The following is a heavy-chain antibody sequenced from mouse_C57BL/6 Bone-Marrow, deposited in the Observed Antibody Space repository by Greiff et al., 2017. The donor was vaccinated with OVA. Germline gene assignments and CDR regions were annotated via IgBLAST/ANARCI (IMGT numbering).Heavy chain of an antibody. D-gene: IGHD1-1*01. CDR2: IDPANGNT. CDR3: AITTVVAWYFDV. J-gene: IGHJ1*03. V-gene: IGHV14-3*01. Sequence: VQLKESVAELVRPGASVKLSCTASGFNIKNTYMHWVKQRPEQGLEWIGRIDPANGNTKYAPKFQGKATITADTSSNTAYLQLSSLTSEDTAIYYCAITTVVAWYFDVWGTGTTVTVSS. CDR1: GFNIKNTY.